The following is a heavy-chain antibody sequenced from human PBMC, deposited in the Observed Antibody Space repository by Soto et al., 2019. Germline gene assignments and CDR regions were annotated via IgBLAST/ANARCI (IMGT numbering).Heavy chain of an antibody. Sequence: GASVKVSCKTSGYTFSDYGVSWVRQAPGQGLEWMGWINTYSGNTRYEQKFQGRVTLSTDASTRTVFLELTSLKFDDAAVYYCARGFIPENYWG. D-gene: IGHD2-2*01. CDR3: ARGFIPENY. J-gene: IGHJ4*01. CDR1: GYTFSDYG. V-gene: IGHV1-18*01. CDR2: INTYSGNT.